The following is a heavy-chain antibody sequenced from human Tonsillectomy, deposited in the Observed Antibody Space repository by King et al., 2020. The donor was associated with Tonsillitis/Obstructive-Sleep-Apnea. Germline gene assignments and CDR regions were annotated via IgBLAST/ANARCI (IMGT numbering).Heavy chain of an antibody. J-gene: IGHJ4*02. CDR1: GFTFGSYA. CDR3: ARDSSSWYGVGYYFDY. Sequence: VQLVESGGGVVQPGRSLRLSCAASGFTFGSYAMHWVRQAPGKGLEWVAVISYDGSNKYYADSVKGRFTISRDNSKNTLYLQMNSLRAEDTAVYYCARDSSSWYGVGYYFDYWGQGTLVTVS. D-gene: IGHD6-13*01. V-gene: IGHV3-30*01. CDR2: ISYDGSNK.